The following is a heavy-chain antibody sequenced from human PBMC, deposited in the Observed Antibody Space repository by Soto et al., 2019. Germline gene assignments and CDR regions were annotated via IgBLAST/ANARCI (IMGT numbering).Heavy chain of an antibody. CDR3: AKRATGTYFDY. CDR1: GFTFSSYA. Sequence: EVQLLESGGGLVQPGGSLRLSCAASGFTFSSYAMNWVRQSPGKGLEWVSVISGSGGSTYYADSVKGRFTISRYNSKNTLYLQMNSLRAEDTAVYYCAKRATGTYFDYWGQGTLVTVSS. V-gene: IGHV3-23*01. D-gene: IGHD1-1*01. CDR2: ISGSGGST. J-gene: IGHJ4*02.